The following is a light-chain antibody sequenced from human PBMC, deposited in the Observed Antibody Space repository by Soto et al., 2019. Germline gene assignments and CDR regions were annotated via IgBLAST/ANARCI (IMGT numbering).Light chain of an antibody. V-gene: IGLV1-51*01. CDR2: DNN. J-gene: IGLJ2*01. CDR1: SSNIGINY. CDR3: GTWDTSLSAHVV. Sequence: QSVLTQPPSVSAAPGQKVTISCSGSSSNIGINYVSWYQQLPGTAPKLLIYDNNKRPSGIPDRFSGSKSGTSATLGITGLQTGDEADYYCGTWDTSLSAHVVFGGGTKLTVL.